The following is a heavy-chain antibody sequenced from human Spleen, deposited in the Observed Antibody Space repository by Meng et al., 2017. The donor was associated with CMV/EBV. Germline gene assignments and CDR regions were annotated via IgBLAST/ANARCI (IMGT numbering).Heavy chain of an antibody. D-gene: IGHD3-16*01. Sequence: KIAGKGSGDSFTDCWIGWGRQMHGKGLEWMGIIYPGDSDTKYSPSFQGQVTISADKSISTAYLQWSSLKASDTAMYYCARRRGWYFDLWGRGTLVTVSS. J-gene: IGHJ2*01. CDR3: ARRRGWYFDL. V-gene: IGHV5-51*01. CDR2: IYPGDSDT. CDR1: GDSFTDCW.